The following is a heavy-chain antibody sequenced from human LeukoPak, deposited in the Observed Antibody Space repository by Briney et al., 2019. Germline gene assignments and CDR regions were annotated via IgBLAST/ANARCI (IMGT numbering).Heavy chain of an antibody. V-gene: IGHV3-30*04. D-gene: IGHD5-24*01. CDR3: VRDRGDGYNQIDY. J-gene: IGHJ4*02. CDR2: ISKDGSNE. Sequence: SCKASGYTFTSYYMHWVRQDPGKGLECVAVISKDGSNEHYADPGKGRFTISRDNSKNTLYLQMNSLRTEDTAVYYCVRDRGDGYNQIDYWGQGTLVTVSS. CDR1: GYTFTSYY.